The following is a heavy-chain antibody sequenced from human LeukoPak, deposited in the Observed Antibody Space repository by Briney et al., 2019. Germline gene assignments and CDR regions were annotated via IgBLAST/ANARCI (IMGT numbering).Heavy chain of an antibody. Sequence: SETLSLTCTVSGGSIINYYWIWIRQSPGKGLEWIGYIFYTGSTNYNPSLKSRVSISVDTSKNQFSLQLNSVTAADTAVYYCARVGDWNDLVYWGQGTLVTVSS. CDR3: ARVGDWNDLVY. V-gene: IGHV4-59*01. CDR1: GGSIINYY. D-gene: IGHD1-1*01. J-gene: IGHJ4*02. CDR2: IFYTGST.